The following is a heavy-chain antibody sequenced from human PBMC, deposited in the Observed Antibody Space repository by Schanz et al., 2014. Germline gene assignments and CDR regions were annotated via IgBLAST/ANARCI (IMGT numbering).Heavy chain of an antibody. J-gene: IGHJ4*02. CDR2: ISGSGGST. CDR1: GFTFSSYA. V-gene: IGHV3-23*01. CDR3: AKDAENAAMITDYFDY. D-gene: IGHD5-18*01. Sequence: EVQLLESGGGLVQPGGSLRLSCAASGFTFSSYAMSWVRQAPGKGLEWVSAISGSGGSTYYADSVKGRFTISRDNSKTTAYLQMNSLRAEDTAVYYCAKDAENAAMITDYFDYWGQGTLVTVSS.